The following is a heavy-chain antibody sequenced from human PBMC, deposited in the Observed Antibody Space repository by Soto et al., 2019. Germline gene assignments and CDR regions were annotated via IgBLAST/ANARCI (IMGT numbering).Heavy chain of an antibody. V-gene: IGHV4-4*07. J-gene: IGHJ6*02. CDR3: AGIGEEIYYGMDV. CDR1: GGSMRSYY. CDR2: IYARGST. Sequence: QVQLQESGPGLVKPSETLSLTCTVSGGSMRSYYWNWIRQPAGGGLEWLGRIYARGSTKYNPSLESRVTMFVDVSQNQFSLRLTSVTAADTAVYYCAGIGEEIYYGMDVWGQGTTVTVSS. D-gene: IGHD3-3*01.